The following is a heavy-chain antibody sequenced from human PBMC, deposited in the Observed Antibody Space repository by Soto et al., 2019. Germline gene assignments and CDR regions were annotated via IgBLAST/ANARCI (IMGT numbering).Heavy chain of an antibody. V-gene: IGHV1-46*01. D-gene: IGHD1-1*01. CDR2: INPSGGST. CDR1: GYTFTSYY. CDR3: ARDQLGNPGAFDS. Sequence: GASVKVSCKASGYTFTSYYMHWVRQAPGQGLEWMGIINPSGGSTNYAQKFQGRVTMTRDTSTSTVYMELSSLRSEDTAVYYCARDQLGNPGAFDSWGQGTMVTVSS. J-gene: IGHJ3*02.